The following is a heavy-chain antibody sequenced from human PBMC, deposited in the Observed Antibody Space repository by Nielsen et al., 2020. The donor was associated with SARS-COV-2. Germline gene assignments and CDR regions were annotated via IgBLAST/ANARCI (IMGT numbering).Heavy chain of an antibody. D-gene: IGHD6-6*01. J-gene: IGHJ1*01. Sequence: GESLKISCGASGFTFSRYATSWVRQAPGKGLEWVSAISGSGGSTYYADSVKGRFTISRDNSKNTLYLQMNSLRAEDTAVYYCAKDLRSSSSYFQHWGQGTLVTVSS. CDR2: ISGSGGST. CDR1: GFTFSRYA. V-gene: IGHV3-23*01. CDR3: AKDLRSSSSYFQH.